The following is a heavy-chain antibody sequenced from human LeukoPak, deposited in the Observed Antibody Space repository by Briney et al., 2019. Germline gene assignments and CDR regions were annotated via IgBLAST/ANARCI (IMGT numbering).Heavy chain of an antibody. CDR2: ISWDGGST. Sequence: GGSLRLSCAASGFTFDDYTMHWVRQAPGKGLEWDSLISWDGGSTYYADSVKGRFTISRDNSKNSLYLQMNSLRTEDTALYYCAKDRSDGSGSSMDVWGKGTTVTVSS. D-gene: IGHD3-10*01. V-gene: IGHV3-43*01. CDR1: GFTFDDYT. CDR3: AKDRSDGSGSSMDV. J-gene: IGHJ6*04.